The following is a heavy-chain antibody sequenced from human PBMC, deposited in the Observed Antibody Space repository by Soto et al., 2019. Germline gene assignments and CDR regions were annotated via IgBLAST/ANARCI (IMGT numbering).Heavy chain of an antibody. CDR2: INPNSGGT. J-gene: IGHJ4*02. CDR3: ATQRDYGDYGAFDY. V-gene: IGHV1-2*04. Sequence: ASVKVSCKASGYTFTGYYMHWVRQAPGQGLEWMGWINPNSGGTNYAQRFQGWVTMTRDTSISTAYMELSRLRSDDTAVYYCATQRDYGDYGAFDYWGQGTLVTVSS. D-gene: IGHD4-17*01. CDR1: GYTFTGYY.